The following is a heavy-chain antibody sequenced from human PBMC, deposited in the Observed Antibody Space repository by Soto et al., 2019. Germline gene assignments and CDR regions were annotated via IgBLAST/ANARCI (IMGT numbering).Heavy chain of an antibody. V-gene: IGHV4-39*01. CDR1: GGSISSSSYY. CDR2: IYYSGST. CDR3: ARTAFGEVVGALGY. J-gene: IGHJ4*02. D-gene: IGHD3-10*01. Sequence: QLQLQESGPGLVKPSETLSLTCTVSGGSISSSSYYWGWIRQPPGKGLEWIGRIYYSGSTYYNPSLKSRVTISVDTYKNQFSLKLSSVTAADTAVYYCARTAFGEVVGALGYWGQGTLVTVSS.